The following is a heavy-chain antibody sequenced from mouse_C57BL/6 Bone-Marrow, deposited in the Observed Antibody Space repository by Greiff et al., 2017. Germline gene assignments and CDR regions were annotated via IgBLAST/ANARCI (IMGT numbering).Heavy chain of an antibody. CDR3: ARRTTVVEWYFDV. CDR2: IYPGSGNT. D-gene: IGHD1-1*01. V-gene: IGHV1-76*01. CDR1: GYTFTDYY. J-gene: IGHJ1*03. Sequence: QVQLQQSGAELVRPGASVKLSCKASGYTFTDYYINWVKQRPGQGLEWIARIYPGSGNTYYNEKFKGKATLTAEKSSSTAYMQRSSLTSEDSAVYFCARRTTVVEWYFDVWGTGTTVTVSS.